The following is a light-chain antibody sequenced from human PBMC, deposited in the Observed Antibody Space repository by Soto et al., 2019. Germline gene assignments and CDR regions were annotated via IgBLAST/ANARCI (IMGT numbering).Light chain of an antibody. J-gene: IGLJ2*01. Sequence: QLVLTQPPSASGSPGQSVTISCTGTSSDVGGYNYVSWYQQHPGKAPKLLIYEVTKRPSGVPDRFSGSKSGNTASLTVSGLQAEDEADYYCNSFAGRNTVLFGGGTKLTVL. V-gene: IGLV2-8*01. CDR1: SSDVGGYNY. CDR2: EVT. CDR3: NSFAGRNTVL.